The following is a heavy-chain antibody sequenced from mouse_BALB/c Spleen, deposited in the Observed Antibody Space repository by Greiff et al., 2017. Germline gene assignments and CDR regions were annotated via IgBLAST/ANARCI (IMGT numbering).Heavy chain of an antibody. CDR3: AREAITPFAY. Sequence: EVMLVESGGGLVKPGGSLKLSCAASGFAFSSYDMSWVRQTPEKRLEWVAYISSGGGSTYYPDTVKGRFTISRDNAKNTLYLQMSSLRSEDTAMYYCAREAITPFAYWGQGTLVTVSA. V-gene: IGHV5-12-1*01. CDR2: ISSGGGST. J-gene: IGHJ3*01. D-gene: IGHD2-4*01. CDR1: GFAFSSYD.